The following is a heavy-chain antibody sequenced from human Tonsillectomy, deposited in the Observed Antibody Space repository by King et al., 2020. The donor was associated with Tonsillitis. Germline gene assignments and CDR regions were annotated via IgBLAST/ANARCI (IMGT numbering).Heavy chain of an antibody. CDR1: GFTFTDYY. CDR2: ISPSGRDI. Sequence: VQLVESGGGLVKPGRSLRLSCAASGFTFTDYYMTWIRQAQGKGLEWLSYISPSGRDIDYADSVKGRFTISRDNTRKSLFLEMTSLRAEDTAVYYCARLPSPSYDYMDVWGKGTTVTVSS. J-gene: IGHJ6*03. CDR3: ARLPSPSYDYMDV. V-gene: IGHV3-11*01.